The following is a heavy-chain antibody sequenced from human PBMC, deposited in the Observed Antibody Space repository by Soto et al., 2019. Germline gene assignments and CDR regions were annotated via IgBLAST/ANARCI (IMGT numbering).Heavy chain of an antibody. CDR2: ISSSGST. J-gene: IGHJ5*02. CDR3: ARSGVTGIVIPSHWFDP. D-gene: IGHD2-21*02. CDR1: GGSVSNKTYY. Sequence: SETLSLTCSVSGGSVSNKTYYWSWIRQPPGKRLEWIGCISSSGSTYYNPALNNRISLSLDTSQNQFSLKLLSVTAADTAIYYCARSGVTGIVIPSHWFDPWGQGTLVTVS. V-gene: IGHV4-61*01.